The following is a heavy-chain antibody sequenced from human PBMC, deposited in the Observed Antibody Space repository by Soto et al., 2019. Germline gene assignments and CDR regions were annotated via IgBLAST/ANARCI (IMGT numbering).Heavy chain of an antibody. CDR2: IGGSGGVT. CDR1: GFTFSSYA. J-gene: IGHJ4*02. CDR3: AKDLGYPDGQDY. Sequence: EVQLLESGGGLVQPGGSLRLSCAASGFTFSSYAMSWVRQAPGKGLEWVSAIGGSGGVTYYADSVKGRFTISRDNPKNTLYLQMNSLRAEDTAVYYCAKDLGYPDGQDYWGQGTLVTVSS. D-gene: IGHD5-18*01. V-gene: IGHV3-23*01.